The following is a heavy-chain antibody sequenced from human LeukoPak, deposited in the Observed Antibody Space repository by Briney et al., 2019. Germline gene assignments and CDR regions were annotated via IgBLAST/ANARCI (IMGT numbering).Heavy chain of an antibody. J-gene: IGHJ5*02. D-gene: IGHD2-2*02. Sequence: ASVKVSCKASGYTFTGYYMHWVRQAPGQGLEWMGWINPNSGGTNYAQKFQGRVTMTRDTSISTAYMELRRLRSDDTAVYYCARDSADCSSTSCYSWNWFDPWGQGTLVTVSS. CDR2: INPNSGGT. CDR1: GYTFTGYY. CDR3: ARDSADCSSTSCYSWNWFDP. V-gene: IGHV1-2*02.